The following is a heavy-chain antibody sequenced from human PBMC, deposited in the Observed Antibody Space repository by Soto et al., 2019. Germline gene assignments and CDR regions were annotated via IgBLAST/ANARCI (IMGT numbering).Heavy chain of an antibody. CDR2: ISGSGGST. J-gene: IGHJ4*02. CDR3: AKEVQGAVAGTGHY. D-gene: IGHD6-19*01. V-gene: IGHV3-23*01. Sequence: EVQLLESGGGLVQPGGSLRLSCAASGFTFSSYAMSWVRQAPGKGLEWVSGISGSGGSTYYADSVKGRFTISRDNSKNTLYLQMNSRRAEDTAVYYCAKEVQGAVAGTGHYWGQGTLVTVSS. CDR1: GFTFSSYA.